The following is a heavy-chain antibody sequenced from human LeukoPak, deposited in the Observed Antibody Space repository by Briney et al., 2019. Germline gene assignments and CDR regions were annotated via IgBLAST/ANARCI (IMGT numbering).Heavy chain of an antibody. D-gene: IGHD3-22*01. CDR2: ISYDGSNK. J-gene: IGHJ4*02. CDR1: GFTFSSYA. Sequence: GRSLRLSCAASGFTFSSYAMHWVRQAPGKRLEWVAVISYDGSNKYYADSVKGRFTISRDNSKNTLYLQMNSLRAEDTAVYYCARPYYYDSSGYYFDYWGQGTLVTVSS. V-gene: IGHV3-30-3*01. CDR3: ARPYYYDSSGYYFDY.